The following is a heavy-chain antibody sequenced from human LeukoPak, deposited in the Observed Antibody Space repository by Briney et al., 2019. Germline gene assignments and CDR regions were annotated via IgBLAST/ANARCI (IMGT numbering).Heavy chain of an antibody. J-gene: IGHJ4*02. D-gene: IGHD4-17*01. CDR2: IYYSGST. CDR3: ARSLAYGDSDY. Sequence: PSETLSLTCTVSGGSISSYYWSWIRQPPGKGLQWIGYIYYSGSTNYNPSLKSRVTISVDTSKNQFPLRLTSVTAADTAVYYCARSLAYGDSDYWGQGTLVTVSS. CDR1: GGSISSYY. V-gene: IGHV4-59*01.